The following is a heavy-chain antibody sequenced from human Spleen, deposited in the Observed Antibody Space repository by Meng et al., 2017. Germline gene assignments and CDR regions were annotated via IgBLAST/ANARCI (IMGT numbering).Heavy chain of an antibody. Sequence: GESLKISCAASGFTFSSYWMHWVRQAPGKGLGWVSRINSDGSSTSYADSVKGRFTISRDNAKNTLYLQMNSLRAEDTAVYYCARGMSGYSYGYSFDPWGQGTLVTVSS. J-gene: IGHJ5*02. CDR3: ARGMSGYSYGYSFDP. V-gene: IGHV3-74*01. D-gene: IGHD5-18*01. CDR1: GFTFSSYW. CDR2: INSDGSST.